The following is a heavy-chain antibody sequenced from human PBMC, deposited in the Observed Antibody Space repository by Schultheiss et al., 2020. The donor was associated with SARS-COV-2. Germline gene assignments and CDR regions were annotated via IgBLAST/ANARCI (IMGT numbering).Heavy chain of an antibody. D-gene: IGHD3-3*01. CDR2: ISSSSSTI. CDR1: GFTFSSYG. Sequence: GGSLRLSCAASGFTFSSYGMHWVRQAPGKWLEWVSYISSSSSTIYYADSVKGRFTISRDNAKNSLYLQMNSLRAEDTAVYYCARVSVYYDRRVAFDIWGQGTMVTVSS. CDR3: ARVSVYYDRRVAFDI. V-gene: IGHV3-48*01. J-gene: IGHJ3*02.